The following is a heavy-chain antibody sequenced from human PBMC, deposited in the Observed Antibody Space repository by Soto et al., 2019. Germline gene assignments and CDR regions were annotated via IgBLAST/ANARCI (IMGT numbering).Heavy chain of an antibody. CDR2: ISSSSSTI. CDR3: ARESRFLEWLSLNWFDP. CDR1: GFTFSSYA. Sequence: PGGSLRLSCAASGFTFSSYAMSWVRQAPGKGLECFSYISSSSSTIYYADSVMGRFTIYRDNAKISLYLQMISLRDEVSAVYYCARESRFLEWLSLNWFDPWGQGTLVTVSS. J-gene: IGHJ5*02. V-gene: IGHV3-48*02. D-gene: IGHD3-3*01.